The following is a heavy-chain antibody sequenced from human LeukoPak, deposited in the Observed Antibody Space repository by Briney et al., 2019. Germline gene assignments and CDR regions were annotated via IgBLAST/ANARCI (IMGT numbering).Heavy chain of an antibody. CDR2: INHSGST. Sequence: SETLSLTCAVYGGSFSGYYWSWIRQPPGKGLEWIGEINHSGSTNYNPSLKSRVTISVDTSKNQFSLKLSSVTAADTAVYYCARDGDTSQWASFDYWGQGTLVTVSS. D-gene: IGHD2-2*01. CDR3: ARDGDTSQWASFDY. J-gene: IGHJ4*02. V-gene: IGHV4-34*01. CDR1: GGSFSGYY.